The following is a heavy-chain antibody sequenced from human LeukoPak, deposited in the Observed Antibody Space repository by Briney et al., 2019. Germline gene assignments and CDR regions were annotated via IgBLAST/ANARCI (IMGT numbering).Heavy chain of an antibody. J-gene: IGHJ4*02. D-gene: IGHD6-19*01. CDR2: ISYDGINK. Sequence: GGSLRLSCAASGFTFSSYGMHWVRQAPGKGLEWVALISYDGINKYYADSVKGRFTISRDNSDNTLYLQMNSLRAEDTAMYYCAKDKSSVCYLDYFDYWGQGTLVSVSS. CDR1: GFTFSSYG. CDR3: AKDKSSVCYLDYFDY. V-gene: IGHV3-30*18.